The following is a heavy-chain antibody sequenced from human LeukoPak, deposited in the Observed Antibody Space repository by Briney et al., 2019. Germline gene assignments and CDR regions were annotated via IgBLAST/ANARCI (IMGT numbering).Heavy chain of an antibody. D-gene: IGHD6-19*01. CDR2: IYYSGGT. CDR1: GVXXXXXY. J-gene: IGHJ4*02. CDR3: ARGGGVAGTPYNPYDY. Sequence: PSETLSLTCTVSGVXXXXXYWSWIRRPPXXXXXXXXXIYYSGGTNYNPSLKSRVTISVDTSKNQLSLKLSSVTAADTALYYCARGGGVAGTPYNPYDYWGQGTLVTVSS. V-gene: IGHV4-59*01.